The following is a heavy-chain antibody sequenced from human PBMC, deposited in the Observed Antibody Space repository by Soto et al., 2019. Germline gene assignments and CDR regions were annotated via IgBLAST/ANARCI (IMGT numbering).Heavy chain of an antibody. Sequence: GASVKVSCKASGYTFTGYYMHWVRQAPGQGLEWMGWINPNSGGTNYAQKFQGWVTMTRDTSISTAYMELSRLRSDDTAVYYCARGRRITMVRGVITSDAFDIWGQGTMVTVSS. D-gene: IGHD3-10*01. CDR2: INPNSGGT. CDR3: ARGRRITMVRGVITSDAFDI. CDR1: GYTFTGYY. V-gene: IGHV1-2*04. J-gene: IGHJ3*02.